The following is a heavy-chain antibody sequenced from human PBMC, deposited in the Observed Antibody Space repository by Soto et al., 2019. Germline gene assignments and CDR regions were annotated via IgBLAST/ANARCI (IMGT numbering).Heavy chain of an antibody. CDR1: GFTFSSYS. V-gene: IGHV3-48*01. D-gene: IGHD1-7*01. CDR3: ARDGRGTGTFH. CDR2: ISSSSSTI. J-gene: IGHJ4*02. Sequence: EVQLVESGGGLVQPGGSLRLSCAASGFTFSSYSMNWVRQAPGKGLEWVSYISSSSSTIYYADSVKGRFTISRDNSKNTLYLQMNSLRAEDTAVYYCARDGRGTGTFHWGQGTLVTVSS.